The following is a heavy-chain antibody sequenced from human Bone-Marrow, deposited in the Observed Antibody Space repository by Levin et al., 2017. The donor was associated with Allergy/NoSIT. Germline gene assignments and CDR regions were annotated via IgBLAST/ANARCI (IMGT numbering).Heavy chain of an antibody. CDR1: GFTFSSYG. CDR2: ISYDGSNN. D-gene: IGHD3-10*01. V-gene: IGHV3-30*18. Sequence: QSGGSLRLSCAASGFTFSSYGMHWVRQAPGKGLEWVTLISYDGSNNFYVDSVKGRFTISRDNSKNTLYLQMNSLRAEDTAVYYCAKDEFPRSGSHGAAQSGYLYGLDVWGQGTTVTVSS. J-gene: IGHJ6*02. CDR3: AKDEFPRSGSHGAAQSGYLYGLDV.